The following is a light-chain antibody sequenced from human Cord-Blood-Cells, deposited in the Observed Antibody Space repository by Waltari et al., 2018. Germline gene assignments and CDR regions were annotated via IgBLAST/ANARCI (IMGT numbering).Light chain of an antibody. CDR3: AAWDDSLSGPV. CDR2: RNN. CDR1: RSNIGSNY. Sequence: QSVLTQPPSVSGTPGQRVTISCSGSRSNIGSNYVYWYQQLPGTAPKLLIYRNNQRPSGVPARFSGSKSGTSASLAISGLRSEDEADYYCAAWDDSLSGPVFGGGTKLTVL. V-gene: IGLV1-47*01. J-gene: IGLJ3*02.